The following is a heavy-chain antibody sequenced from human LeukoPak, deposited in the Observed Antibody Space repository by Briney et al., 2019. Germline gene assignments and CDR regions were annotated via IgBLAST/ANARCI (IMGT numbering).Heavy chain of an antibody. CDR3: ARSSPPHITIFGVVPDYFDY. D-gene: IGHD3-3*01. V-gene: IGHV3-53*01. CDR1: GFSVSSNY. CDR2: NYSGGST. J-gene: IGHJ4*02. Sequence: GGSLRLSCAASGFSVSSNYMSWVRQAPGKGLEWVSVNYSGGSTYYADSVKGRFTISRDNSKNTLYLQMNSLRAEDTAVYYCARSSPPHITIFGVVPDYFDYWGQGTLVTVSS.